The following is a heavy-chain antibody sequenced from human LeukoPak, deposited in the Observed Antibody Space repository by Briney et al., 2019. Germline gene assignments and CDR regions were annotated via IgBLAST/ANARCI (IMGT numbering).Heavy chain of an antibody. D-gene: IGHD2-2*02. CDR1: GGSISSGSYY. CDR2: IYTSGST. Sequence: SETLSLTCTVSGGSISSGSYYWSWIRQPAGKGLEYIGRIYTSGSTNYNPSLKSRVTISVDTSKNHFSLKLSSVTAADTAVYYCARRSNGYCSSTSCYTGYYYYYYMDVWGKGTTVTVSS. J-gene: IGHJ6*03. V-gene: IGHV4-61*02. CDR3: ARRSNGYCSSTSCYTGYYYYYYMDV.